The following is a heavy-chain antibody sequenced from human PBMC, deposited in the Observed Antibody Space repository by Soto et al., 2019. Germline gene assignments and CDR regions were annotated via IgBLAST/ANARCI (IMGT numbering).Heavy chain of an antibody. J-gene: IGHJ4*02. CDR2: ISGGGDTT. CDR1: GFTFNNYA. D-gene: IGHD3-10*01. Sequence: EVQLLESGGGLVQPGGSLRLSCAASGFTFNNYAMTWVRQAPGKGLEWVSAISGGGDTTSYADSVEGRFTVPRDGSKNPSFLPRSRLRGEDTALYYCAKGRGGSGSLTPRVDFWGQGTLVTVSS. V-gene: IGHV3-23*01. CDR3: AKGRGGSGSLTPRVDF.